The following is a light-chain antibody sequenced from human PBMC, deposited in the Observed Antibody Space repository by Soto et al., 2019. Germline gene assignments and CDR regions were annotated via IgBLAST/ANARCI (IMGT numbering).Light chain of an antibody. V-gene: IGLV2-14*01. CDR2: GGS. Sequence: QSALPQPASVSGSPGQSITISCTGTSSDVGGYNYVSWYQQHPGKAPKLMIYGGSNRPSGVSNRFSGSKSGNTASLTISGLQAEDEADYYCSSYTSSSTLYVFGTGTKVTVL. CDR1: SSDVGGYNY. CDR3: SSYTSSSTLYV. J-gene: IGLJ1*01.